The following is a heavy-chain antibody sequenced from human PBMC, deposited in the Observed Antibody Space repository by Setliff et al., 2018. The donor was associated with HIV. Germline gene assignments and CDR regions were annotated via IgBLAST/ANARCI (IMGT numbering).Heavy chain of an antibody. Sequence: SVKVSCKASGGTFGIYGISWVRQAPGQGLEWMGRTIPMFGTANYAQKFQGRVTITADESTNTGYMELSGLRFEDTAVYYCARESACSSTSCPKVLDYWGQGTLVTVSS. CDR2: TIPMFGTA. CDR3: ARESACSSTSCPKVLDY. V-gene: IGHV1-69*13. CDR1: GGTFGIYG. J-gene: IGHJ4*02. D-gene: IGHD2-2*01.